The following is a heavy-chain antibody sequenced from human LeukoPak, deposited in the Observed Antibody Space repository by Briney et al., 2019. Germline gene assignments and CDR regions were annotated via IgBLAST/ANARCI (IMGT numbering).Heavy chain of an antibody. J-gene: IGHJ4*02. D-gene: IGHD5-24*01. CDR1: GGTFSSNA. Sequence: GASVKVSCTASGGTFSSNAISWVRQAPGQGLEWMGGIIPIFGTANYAQKFQGRVTITADESTSTAYMELSSLRSEDTAVYYCARGGMERWLQAALDYWGQGTLVTVSS. CDR3: ARGGMERWLQAALDY. CDR2: IIPIFGTA. V-gene: IGHV1-69*13.